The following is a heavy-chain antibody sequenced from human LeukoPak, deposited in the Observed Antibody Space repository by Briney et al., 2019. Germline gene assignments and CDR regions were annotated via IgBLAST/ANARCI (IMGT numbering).Heavy chain of an antibody. CDR1: GYTFTGYY. V-gene: IGHV1-2*02. D-gene: IGHD2-2*01. CDR3: ARAPHGVAVPAAMSIHLYSRPNYYYMDV. J-gene: IGHJ6*03. CDR2: INPNSGGT. Sequence: ASVKVSCKASGYTFTGYYMHWVRQAPGQGLEWMGWINPNSGGTNYAQKFQGRVTMTRDTSISTAYMELSRLRSDDTAVYYCARAPHGVAVPAAMSIHLYSRPNYYYMDVWGKGTTVIISS.